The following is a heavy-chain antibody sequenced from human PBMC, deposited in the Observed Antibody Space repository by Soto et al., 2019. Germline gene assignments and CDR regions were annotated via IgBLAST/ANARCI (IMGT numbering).Heavy chain of an antibody. V-gene: IGHV3-30*18. D-gene: IGHD5-18*01. Sequence: PGGSLRLSCAASGFTFSSYGMHWVRQAPGKGLEWVAVISYDGSNKYYADSVKGRFTISRDNSKNTLYLQMNSLRAEDTAVYYCAKDYAAMANDAFDIWGQGTMVTVSS. CDR1: GFTFSSYG. CDR3: AKDYAAMANDAFDI. CDR2: ISYDGSNK. J-gene: IGHJ3*02.